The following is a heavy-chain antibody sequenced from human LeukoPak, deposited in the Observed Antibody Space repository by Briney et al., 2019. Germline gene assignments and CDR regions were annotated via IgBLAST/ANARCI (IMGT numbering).Heavy chain of an antibody. CDR2: IYWDDNQ. CDR3: AHRTYHYDSSGYYQRVDY. Sequence: SGPTLVKPTQTLTLTCSFSGFSLRTTGVSVGWIRQTPGEALEWVALIYWDDNQRYSPSLKSRLTITKDTSKNQVVLTMTNVDPADTATYYCAHRTYHYDSSGYYQRVDYWGQGTPVTVSS. CDR1: GFSLRTTGVS. D-gene: IGHD3-22*01. J-gene: IGHJ4*02. V-gene: IGHV2-5*02.